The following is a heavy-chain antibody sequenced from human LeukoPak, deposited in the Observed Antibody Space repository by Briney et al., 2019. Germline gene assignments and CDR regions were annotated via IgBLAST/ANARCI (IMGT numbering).Heavy chain of an antibody. V-gene: IGHV4-59*08. CDR1: GGSISNYY. D-gene: IGHD5-24*01. CDR2: IYYSGSS. CDR3: ARLDRHGYNFLDY. Sequence: SETLSLTCTVSGGSISNYYWAWFRQPPGQGLEWIGYIYYSGSSNYNPSLKSRMTISVDTSMNQFSLRLSSVTAADTAVYYCARLDRHGYNFLDYWGQGTLVTVSS. J-gene: IGHJ4*02.